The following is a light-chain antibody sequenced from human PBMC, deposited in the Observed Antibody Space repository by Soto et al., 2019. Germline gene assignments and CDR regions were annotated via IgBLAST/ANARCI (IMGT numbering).Light chain of an antibody. CDR1: SSDVGGYNF. CDR2: EVT. J-gene: IGLJ1*01. CDR3: SSLTSSITYV. V-gene: IGLV2-14*01. Sequence: LTQPASVSGSPGQSITISCTGTSSDVGGYNFVSWYQQHPGQAPKVIILEVTKQPSGVSNRFSGSKSGNTASLTISGLQAEDEADYYCSSLTSSITYVFGTGTKVTVL.